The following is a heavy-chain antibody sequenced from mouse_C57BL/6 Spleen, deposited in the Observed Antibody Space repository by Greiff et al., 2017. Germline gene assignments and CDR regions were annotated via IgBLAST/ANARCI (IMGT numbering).Heavy chain of an antibody. CDR3: TTFSPYYFDY. J-gene: IGHJ2*01. D-gene: IGHD6-2*01. CDR1: GFNIKDYY. Sequence: EVQLQQSGAELVRPGASVKLSCTASGFNIKDYYMHWVKQRPEQSLEWIGRIAPEDGDTEYAPKFQGKATMTADTSSNTAYLQLSNLTSDDTAVYYCTTFSPYYFDYWGQGTTLTVSS. CDR2: IAPEDGDT. V-gene: IGHV14-1*01.